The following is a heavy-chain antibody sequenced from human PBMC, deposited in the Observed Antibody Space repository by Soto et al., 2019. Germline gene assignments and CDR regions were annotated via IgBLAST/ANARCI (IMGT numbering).Heavy chain of an antibody. CDR1: GFTFSNYA. D-gene: IGHD6-19*01. J-gene: IGHJ4*02. CDR2: ITSAGST. CDR3: AKTDKFHSQSSGWANRFDS. V-gene: IGHV3-23*01. Sequence: EVQLLESGGDLAQPGGSLRLICAASGFTFSNYAMTWVRQSPGKGLGWVSTITSAGSTFYGDTVKGRFTISRDNSKSTLYLQMNSLGAEDTAVYYCAKTDKFHSQSSGWANRFDSWGQGTLVTVSS.